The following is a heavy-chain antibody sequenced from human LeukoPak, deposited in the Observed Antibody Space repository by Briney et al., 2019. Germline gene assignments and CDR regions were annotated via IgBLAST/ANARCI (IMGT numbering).Heavy chain of an antibody. CDR1: GYTFTSYD. CDR3: ARDTNQYCSSTSCYFGAGFDP. Sequence: ASVKVSCKASGYTFTSYDINWVRQATGQGLEWMGWMNPNSGNAGYAQKFQGRVTITRNTSISTAYMELSSLRSEDTAVYYCARDTNQYCSSTSCYFGAGFDPWGQGTLVTVSS. V-gene: IGHV1-8*03. D-gene: IGHD2-2*01. CDR2: MNPNSGNA. J-gene: IGHJ5*02.